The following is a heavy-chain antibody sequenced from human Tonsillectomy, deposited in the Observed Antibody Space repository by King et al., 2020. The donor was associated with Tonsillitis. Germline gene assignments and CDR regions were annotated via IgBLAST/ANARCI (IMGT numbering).Heavy chain of an antibody. CDR1: GGAFSSYG. Sequence: VQLVQSGAEVRKPGSSVKVSCKASGGAFSSYGISWLRQAPGQGLDWMGGIIPLFLTTNYAQKFQGRVTITPDGTTSAAYMELSSLRSEDTAVYYCAGVLGARGAFDIWGQGTMVTVSS. V-gene: IGHV1-69*01. CDR2: IIPLFLTT. CDR3: AGVLGARGAFDI. J-gene: IGHJ3*02. D-gene: IGHD1-26*01.